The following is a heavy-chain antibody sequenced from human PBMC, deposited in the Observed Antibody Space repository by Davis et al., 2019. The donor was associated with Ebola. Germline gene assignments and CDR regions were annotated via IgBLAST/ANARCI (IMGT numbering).Heavy chain of an antibody. Sequence: MPTETLSLTCTVSGGSISSGGYYWSWIRQHPGKGLEWIGYIYYSGSTYYNPSLKSRVTISVDTSKNQFSLKLSSVTAADTAVYYCARGGEGYNYYFDYWGRGTLVTVSS. CDR1: GGSISSGGYY. V-gene: IGHV4-31*03. CDR3: ARGGEGYNYYFDY. CDR2: IYYSGST. J-gene: IGHJ4*02. D-gene: IGHD5-24*01.